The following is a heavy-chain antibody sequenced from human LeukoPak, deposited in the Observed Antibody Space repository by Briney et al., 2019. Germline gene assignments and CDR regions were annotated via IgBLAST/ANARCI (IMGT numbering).Heavy chain of an antibody. CDR1: GYTFTSYD. D-gene: IGHD3-22*01. CDR3: AREMNYYDSSGYIYYGLDV. V-gene: IGHV1-8*01. CDR2: MNPNSGNT. Sequence: ASVTVSCMASGYTFTSYDINWVRQATAQGLEWMGWMNPNSGNTGYAQKFQGRVTMTRNTSISTAYMELSSLRSEDTAVYYCAREMNYYDSSGYIYYGLDVCGQGTTVTVSS. J-gene: IGHJ6*02.